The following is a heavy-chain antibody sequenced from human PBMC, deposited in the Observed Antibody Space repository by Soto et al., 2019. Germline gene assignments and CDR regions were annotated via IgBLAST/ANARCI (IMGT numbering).Heavy chain of an antibody. D-gene: IGHD2-2*02. J-gene: IGHJ6*02. CDR2: LGRGGDT. CDR1: GLSSTSHG. Sequence: GGSLRLSCEVSGLSSTSHGTNPLRQPPHKGLGWVSTLGRGGDTFYTDSVKGRFTISRDISKNTVFLQMNSLRADDTALYFCAKDGTTAGIHFYGMDVWGQGTTVTVSS. V-gene: IGHV3-23*01. CDR3: AKDGTTAGIHFYGMDV.